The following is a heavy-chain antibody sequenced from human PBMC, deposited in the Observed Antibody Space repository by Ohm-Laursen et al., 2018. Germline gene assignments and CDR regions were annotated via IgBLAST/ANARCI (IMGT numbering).Heavy chain of an antibody. J-gene: IGHJ4*02. CDR1: GYTFTSYD. D-gene: IGHD2-2*01. V-gene: IGHV1-24*01. CDR2: SVPEDDER. CDR3: TTSAEYGALDY. Sequence: ASVKVSCKASGYTFTSYDINWVRQATGQGLEWMGGSVPEDDERIYAQKFQGRVTMTEDTSTDTAYMELRGLRSDDTAVYFCTTSAEYGALDYWGQGTLVTVSS.